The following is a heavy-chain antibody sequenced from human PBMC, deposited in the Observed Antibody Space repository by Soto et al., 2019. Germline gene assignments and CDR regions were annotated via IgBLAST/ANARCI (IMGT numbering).Heavy chain of an antibody. CDR3: ARVRGYQNRYGSGSLPMYYFDY. V-gene: IGHV4-61*01. CDR1: GGSVSSGSYY. D-gene: IGHD3-10*01. J-gene: IGHJ4*02. CDR2: TYYSGST. Sequence: SETLSLTCTVSGGSVSSGSYYWSWVRHPPGKGLEWIAYTYYSGSTNYNPSLKSRVTISVNTSKNQFSLRLSSVTAADTAVFYCARVRGYQNRYGSGSLPMYYFDYWGPGTLVTVS.